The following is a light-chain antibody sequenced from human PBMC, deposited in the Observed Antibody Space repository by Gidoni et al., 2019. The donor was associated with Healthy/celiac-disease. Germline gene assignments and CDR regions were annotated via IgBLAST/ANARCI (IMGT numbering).Light chain of an antibody. V-gene: IGKV3-20*01. Sequence: EIVLTQSPGTLSLSPGERATLSCRASQSVSSSYLAWYQQKPGQAPRLLIYGASSRATGIPDRLSGSGSGTDFTLPISRLEPEDFAVYYCQQYGRSPRTFGQGTKVEIK. J-gene: IGKJ1*01. CDR1: QSVSSSY. CDR3: QQYGRSPRT. CDR2: GAS.